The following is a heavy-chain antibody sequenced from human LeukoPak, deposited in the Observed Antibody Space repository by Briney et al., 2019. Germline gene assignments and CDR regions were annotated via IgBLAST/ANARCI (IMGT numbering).Heavy chain of an antibody. CDR1: GFTFSDYT. CDR3: ARGPPLFDP. Sequence: PGGPLRLSCAASGFTFSDYTMNWVRQAPGKGLEWISYISISSDTIYYADSVEGRFTISRDNAKNSLYLQMNSLRAEDTAVYYCARGPPLFDPWGQGTLVTVSS. CDR2: ISISSDTI. J-gene: IGHJ5*02. V-gene: IGHV3-48*01.